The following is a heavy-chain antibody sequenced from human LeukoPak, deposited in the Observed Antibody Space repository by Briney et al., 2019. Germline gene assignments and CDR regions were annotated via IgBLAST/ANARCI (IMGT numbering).Heavy chain of an antibody. CDR3: AKARGYSYGLDC. Sequence: PGGSLRLSCAASGFTFSTYSMNWVRQAPGKGLEWVSSISGTSSYIYYADSVKGRFTISRDNAKNSLSLQMNSLRAEDAAVYYCAKARGYSYGLDCWGQGTLVTVSS. J-gene: IGHJ4*02. CDR1: GFTFSTYS. V-gene: IGHV3-21*01. D-gene: IGHD5-18*01. CDR2: ISGTSSYI.